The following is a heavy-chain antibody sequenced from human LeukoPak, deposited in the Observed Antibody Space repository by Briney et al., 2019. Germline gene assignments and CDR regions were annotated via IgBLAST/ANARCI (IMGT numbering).Heavy chain of an antibody. CDR2: INGDGSSS. CDR1: GFTFSSYW. D-gene: IGHD5-24*01. V-gene: IGHV3-74*01. Sequence: PGGALRLSCAASGFTFSSYWMHWVRQAPEKGLVWVSRINGDGSSSTYADSVKGRFTISRDNAKNTLYLQMNSLRAEDTAVYYCARGGMANAPREHYYYGMDVWGQGTTVTVSS. J-gene: IGHJ6*02. CDR3: ARGGMANAPREHYYYGMDV.